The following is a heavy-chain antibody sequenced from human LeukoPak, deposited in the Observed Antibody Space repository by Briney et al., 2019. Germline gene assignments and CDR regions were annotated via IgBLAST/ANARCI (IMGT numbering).Heavy chain of an antibody. V-gene: IGHV3-23*01. Sequence: GGSLRLSCAASGFTFSGYAMSWVRQAPGKGLEWVSAISGSGGSTYYADSVKGRFTISRDNSKNTLYLQMNSLRAEDTAVYYCATNEGYYYDSSGYYPIYWGQGTLVSVSS. J-gene: IGHJ4*02. CDR1: GFTFSGYA. CDR2: ISGSGGST. CDR3: ATNEGYYYDSSGYYPIY. D-gene: IGHD3-22*01.